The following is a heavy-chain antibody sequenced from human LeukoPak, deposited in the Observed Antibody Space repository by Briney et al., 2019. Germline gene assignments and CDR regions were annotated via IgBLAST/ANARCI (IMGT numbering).Heavy chain of an antibody. CDR1: GFTFSNYG. D-gene: IGHD6-19*01. CDR2: ISYDGSNK. J-gene: IGHJ4*02. V-gene: IGHV3-30*03. Sequence: PGRSLRLSCAASGFTFSNYGMHWVRQAPGKGLEWVAVISYDGSNKYYADSVKGRFTISRDNSKNTLYLQMNSLRAEDTAVYYCAREKQKYSSGWYCLDYWGQGTLVTVSS. CDR3: AREKQKYSSGWYCLDY.